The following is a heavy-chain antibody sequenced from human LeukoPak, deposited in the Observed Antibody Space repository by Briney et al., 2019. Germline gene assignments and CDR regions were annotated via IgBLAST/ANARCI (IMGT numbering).Heavy chain of an antibody. CDR3: ATCAAYVAEGFDY. J-gene: IGHJ4*02. CDR2: IRHSGGT. Sequence: SETLSLTCAVSGYSINSNYFWNLIRQSPRKGLEWIASIRHSGGTYYNPSLKSRVSISLDTSKNPFSLSLTSVTAADTAVYYCATCAAYVAEGFDYWGQGSLVTVSS. D-gene: IGHD3-16*01. CDR1: GYSINSNYF. V-gene: IGHV4-38-2*01.